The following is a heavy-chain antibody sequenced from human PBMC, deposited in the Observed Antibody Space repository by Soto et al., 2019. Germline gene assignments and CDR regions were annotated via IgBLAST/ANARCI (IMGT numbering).Heavy chain of an antibody. D-gene: IGHD6-19*01. J-gene: IGHJ4*02. Sequence: QVQLQESGPGLVKPSETLSLTCTVSSDSIAGENWWSWVRQPPGLGLGWIGEVFHTGGTNYNPSLKSRVTMEVDKSKNQVSLKLISATAADTAVYYCARVFSSGSGWMYYFDFWGQGTLVSVSS. CDR1: SDSIAGENW. CDR2: VFHTGGT. CDR3: ARVFSSGSGWMYYFDF. V-gene: IGHV4-4*02.